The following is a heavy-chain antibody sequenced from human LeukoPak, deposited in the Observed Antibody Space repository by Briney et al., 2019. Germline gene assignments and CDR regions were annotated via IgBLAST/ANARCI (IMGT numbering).Heavy chain of an antibody. CDR2: IYTSGST. V-gene: IGHV4-61*02. J-gene: IGHJ5*02. D-gene: IGHD6-19*01. CDR1: GGSISSGSYY. CDR3: ARDSRGWYDDNWFDP. Sequence: SETLSLTCTVSGGSISSGSYYWSWIRQPAGKGLEWIGRIYTSGSTNYNPSLKSRVTISVDTSKNQFSLKLSSVTAADTAVYYCARDSRGWYDDNWFDPWGQGTLVTVSS.